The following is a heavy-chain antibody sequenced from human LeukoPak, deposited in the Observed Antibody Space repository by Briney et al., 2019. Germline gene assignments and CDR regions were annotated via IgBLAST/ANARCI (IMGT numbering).Heavy chain of an antibody. CDR1: GFTFSSYG. V-gene: IGHV3-21*01. J-gene: IGHJ4*02. Sequence: PGGSLRLSCAASGFTFSSYGMNWVRQAPGKGLEWVSLIGSGGDRKYYADSVKGRFTVSRDNAKNSVYLQMNSLRDEDTAVYFCAKDSSGWSRDYWGQGTLVTVSS. D-gene: IGHD6-19*01. CDR2: IGSGGDRK. CDR3: AKDSSGWSRDY.